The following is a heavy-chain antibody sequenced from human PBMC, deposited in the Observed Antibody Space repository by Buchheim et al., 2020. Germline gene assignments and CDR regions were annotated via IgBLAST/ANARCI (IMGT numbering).Heavy chain of an antibody. V-gene: IGHV4-34*01. J-gene: IGHJ4*02. CDR3: AREEDYGSSGLDY. CDR1: GGSFSGYY. CDR2: INHSGST. Sequence: QVQLQQWGAGLLKPSETLSLICAVYGGSFSGYYWSWIRQPPGKGLEWIGEINHSGSTNYNPSLKSRVTISVDTSKNQFSLKLSSVTAADTAVYYCAREEDYGSSGLDYWGQGTL. D-gene: IGHD3-22*01.